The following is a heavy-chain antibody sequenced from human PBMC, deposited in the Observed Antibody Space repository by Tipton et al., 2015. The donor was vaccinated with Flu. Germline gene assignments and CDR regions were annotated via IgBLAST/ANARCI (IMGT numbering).Heavy chain of an antibody. J-gene: IGHJ4*02. V-gene: IGHV4-30-2*01. CDR2: MYHSGTP. CDR1: GDSISSRGYS. D-gene: IGHD2-8*02. CDR3: ARSPSTVHLGLDY. Sequence: TLSLTCTVSGDSISSRGYSWTWIRQPPGEGLEWIGYMYHSGTPFYNPSLKSRVTISIDRSENQFSLKLSSVTAADTAVYYCARSPSTVHLGLDYWGQGTLVTVSS.